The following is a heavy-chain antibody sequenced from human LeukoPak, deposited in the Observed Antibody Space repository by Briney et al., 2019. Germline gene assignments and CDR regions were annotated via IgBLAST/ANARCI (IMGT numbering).Heavy chain of an antibody. CDR3: AKDKGSHQGYYFDY. CDR2: ISYDGSNK. J-gene: IGHJ4*02. V-gene: IGHV3-30*18. Sequence: GGSLRLSCAASGFTFSSYGTHWVRQAPGKGLEWVAVISYDGSNKYYADSVKGRFTISRDNSKNTLYLQMNSLRAEDTAVYYCAKDKGSHQGYYFDYWGQGTLVTVSS. CDR1: GFTFSSYG.